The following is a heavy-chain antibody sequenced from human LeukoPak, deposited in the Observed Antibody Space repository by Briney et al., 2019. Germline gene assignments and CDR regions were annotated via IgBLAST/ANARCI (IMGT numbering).Heavy chain of an antibody. CDR1: GFTFSSYA. D-gene: IGHD1-14*01. CDR2: ISYDGSNK. Sequence: PGGSLRLSCAASGFTFSSYAMHWVRQAPGKGLEWVAVISYDGSNKYYADSVKGRFTISRDNSKNTLYLQMNSLRAEDTAVYYCARARELRVTNHGLNYWGQGTLVTVSS. CDR3: ARARELRVTNHGLNY. J-gene: IGHJ4*02. V-gene: IGHV3-30*04.